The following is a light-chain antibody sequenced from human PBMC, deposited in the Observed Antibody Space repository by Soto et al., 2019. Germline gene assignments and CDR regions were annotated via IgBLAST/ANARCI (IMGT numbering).Light chain of an antibody. CDR1: QSISSR. J-gene: IGKJ1*01. CDR3: QQYIYGWT. CDR2: DAS. Sequence: DIQMTQSPSTLSASVGDRVTITCRASQSISSRLAWYQQKSGKAPNLLIYDASSLEGGVPSRFSGSASETEFTLTISSLQPDDFATYYCQQYIYGWTFGQGTKVEIK. V-gene: IGKV1-5*01.